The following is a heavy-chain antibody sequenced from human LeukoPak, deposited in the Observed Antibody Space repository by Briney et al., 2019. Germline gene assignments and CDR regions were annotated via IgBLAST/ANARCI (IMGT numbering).Heavy chain of an antibody. D-gene: IGHD2-15*01. CDR1: GGTFSSYA. CDR2: IIPIFGTT. Sequence: SVKVSRKASGGTFSSYAISWVRQAPGQGLEWMGGIIPIFGTTNYAQNFQGRVTITADKSTSTAYMELSSLRSEDTAVYYCATRYCSGGSCYSGGDYGMDVWGKGTTVTVSS. V-gene: IGHV1-69*06. J-gene: IGHJ6*04. CDR3: ATRYCSGGSCYSGGDYGMDV.